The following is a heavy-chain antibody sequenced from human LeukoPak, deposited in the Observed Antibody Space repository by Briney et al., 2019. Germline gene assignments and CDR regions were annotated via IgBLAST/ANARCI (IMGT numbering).Heavy chain of an antibody. CDR2: IYYSGST. D-gene: IGHD2-2*01. CDR1: GGSISSSSYY. Sequence: SETLSLTCTVSGGSISSSSYYWGWIRQPPGKGLEWIGSIYYSGSTYYNPSLKSRVTISVDTSKNQFSLKLSSVTAADTAVYYCAGPTHIVVVPAAGYSGAYYYMDVWGKGTTVTVSS. J-gene: IGHJ6*03. CDR3: AGPTHIVVVPAAGYSGAYYYMDV. V-gene: IGHV4-39*01.